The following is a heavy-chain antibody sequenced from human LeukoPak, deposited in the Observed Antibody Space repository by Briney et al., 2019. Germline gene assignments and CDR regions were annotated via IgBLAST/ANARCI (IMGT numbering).Heavy chain of an antibody. D-gene: IGHD6-13*01. CDR3: ARGPLAAAGNSASFNY. J-gene: IGHJ4*02. V-gene: IGHV3-48*01. CDR1: GFTFSSYS. CDR2: ISSSSSTI. Sequence: PGGSLRLSCAASGFTFSSYSMNWVRQAPGKGLEWVSYISSSSSTIYYADSVKGRFTISRDNAKNSLYLQMNSLRAEDTAVYYCARGPLAAAGNSASFNYWGQGTLVTVSS.